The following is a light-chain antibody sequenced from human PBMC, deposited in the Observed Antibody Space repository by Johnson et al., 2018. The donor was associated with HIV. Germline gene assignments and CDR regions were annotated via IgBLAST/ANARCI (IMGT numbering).Light chain of an antibody. V-gene: IGLV1-51*02. CDR3: GAWDSSLSTYV. CDR2: ENN. Sequence: QSVLTQPPSVSAAPGQKVTISCSGSSSNIGNNYVSWYQQLPGTAPKLLIYENNKRPSGIPDRFSGSKSGTSATLGITGLQTGDEADYYCGAWDSSLSTYVLGTGTQVT. CDR1: SSNIGNNY. J-gene: IGLJ1*01.